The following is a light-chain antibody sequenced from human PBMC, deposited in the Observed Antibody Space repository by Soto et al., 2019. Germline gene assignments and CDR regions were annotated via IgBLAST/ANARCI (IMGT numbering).Light chain of an antibody. V-gene: IGLV1-40*01. J-gene: IGLJ1*01. CDR1: SSNIGAGYD. CDR2: GNT. CDR3: QPYDSSLSVNYV. Sequence: QCVLTQPPSVSGAPGEMVTISCTGSSSNIGAGYDVHWYQQLPGTAPKILIYGNTNRPSGVPDRFSGSKSGTSASLAITGLQAEDEADYYCQPYDSSLSVNYVFGTGTKVTVL.